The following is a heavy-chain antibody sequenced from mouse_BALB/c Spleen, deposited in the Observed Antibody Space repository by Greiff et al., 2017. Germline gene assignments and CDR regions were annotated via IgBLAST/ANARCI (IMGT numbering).Heavy chain of an antibody. D-gene: IGHD2-14*01. J-gene: IGHJ4*01. CDR3: ARNEGNYAMDY. CDR1: GYTFTSYW. V-gene: IGHV1-87*01. CDR2: IYPGDGDT. Sequence: VQLQQSGAELARPGASVKLSCKASGYTFTSYWMQWVKQRPGQGLEWIGAIYPGDGDTRYTQKFKGKATLTADKSSSTAYMQLSSLASGDSAVYYCARNEGNYAMDYWGQGTSVTVSS.